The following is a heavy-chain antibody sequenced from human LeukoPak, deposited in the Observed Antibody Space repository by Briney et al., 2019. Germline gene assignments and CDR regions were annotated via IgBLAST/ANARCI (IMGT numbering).Heavy chain of an antibody. Sequence: GGSLRLSCAASGFIFSSYAMSWVRQAPGKGLEWVANIKQDGSEKYYVDSVKGRFTISRDNAKTSLYLQMNSLRAEDTAVYYCARHLSGITGYTYGRGIDYLGQGTLVTVSS. CDR1: GFIFSSYA. CDR2: IKQDGSEK. J-gene: IGHJ4*02. V-gene: IGHV3-7*01. D-gene: IGHD5-18*01. CDR3: ARHLSGITGYTYGRGIDY.